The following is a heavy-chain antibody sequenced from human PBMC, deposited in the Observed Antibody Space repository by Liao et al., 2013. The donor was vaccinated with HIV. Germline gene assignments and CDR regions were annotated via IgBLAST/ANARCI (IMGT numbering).Heavy chain of an antibody. J-gene: IGHJ5*02. CDR2: TYNFGST. D-gene: IGHD2-15*01. Sequence: QVQLQESGPGLVKPSETLTLTCNVSGGSITGYYWSWIRQPPGRGLEWIGYTYNFGSTNYNPALKSRLIISVDMSKDQFSLRLSSVTAADTAVYYCARGSDIVVVVAATRENNWFDPWGQGTLVTVSS. CDR3: ARGSDIVVVVAATRENNWFDP. CDR1: GGSITGYY. V-gene: IGHV4-59*12.